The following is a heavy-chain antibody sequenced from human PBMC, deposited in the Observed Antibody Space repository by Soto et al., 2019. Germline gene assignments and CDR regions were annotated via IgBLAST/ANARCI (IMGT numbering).Heavy chain of an antibody. D-gene: IGHD3-9*01. J-gene: IGHJ4*02. CDR2: INAGNGNT. V-gene: IGHV1-3*01. CDR1: GYTFTRYA. CDR3: ARNLMDYDILTGYYMAYYFDD. Sequence: ASVKVSCKASGYTFTRYAMHWVRQAPGQRLEWMGWINAGNGNTKYSQKFQGRVTITRDTSASTAYMELSSLRSEDTAVYYCARNLMDYDILTGYYMAYYFDDWGQGTLVTVSS.